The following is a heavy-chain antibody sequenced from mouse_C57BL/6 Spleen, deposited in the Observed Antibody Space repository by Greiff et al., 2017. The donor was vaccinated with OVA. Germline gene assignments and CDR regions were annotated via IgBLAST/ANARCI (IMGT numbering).Heavy chain of an antibody. D-gene: IGHD3-1*01. Sequence: VQLPQSGAELVRPGPSVKMSCKASGYTFTNYWIGWAKQRPGHGLEWIGDIYPGGGSNNYNAKFKGKATLTADKSSSTVYMQFSSLTSEDSAIYYCARTGHYYAMDYWGQGTSVTVSS. CDR1: GYTFTNYW. CDR3: ARTGHYYAMDY. V-gene: IGHV1-63*01. J-gene: IGHJ4*01. CDR2: IYPGGGSN.